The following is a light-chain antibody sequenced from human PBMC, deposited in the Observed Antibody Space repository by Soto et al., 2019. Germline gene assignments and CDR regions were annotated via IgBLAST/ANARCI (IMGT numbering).Light chain of an antibody. Sequence: ASRMTQSPSSLSASKGDRVTISCRASQGISSYLAWYQKKPGKAPKLLIYAASTLQSGVPSRFSGSGSGTDFTLTISSLQPEDFATYYCQHFYDYPHSFGPGTKVDIK. J-gene: IGKJ3*01. CDR3: QHFYDYPHS. CDR1: QGISSY. V-gene: IGKV1-8*01. CDR2: AAS.